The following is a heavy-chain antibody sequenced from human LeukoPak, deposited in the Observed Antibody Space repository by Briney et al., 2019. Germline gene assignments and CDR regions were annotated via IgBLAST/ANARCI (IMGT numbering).Heavy chain of an antibody. J-gene: IGHJ4*02. CDR2: IDYSGNT. D-gene: IGHD3-16*02. CDR3: ARDRGSHRMEFDY. CDR1: GGSISSSSYY. V-gene: IGHV4-39*07. Sequence: SETLSLTCTVSGGSISSSSYYWGWIRQPPGKGLEWIGSIDYSGNTYYNPSLKSRVTISVDTSKNQFSLKLTSVTAADTAVYYCARDRGSHRMEFDYWGQGTLVTVSS.